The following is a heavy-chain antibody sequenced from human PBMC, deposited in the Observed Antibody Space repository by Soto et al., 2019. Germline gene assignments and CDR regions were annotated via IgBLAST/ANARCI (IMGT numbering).Heavy chain of an antibody. CDR2: ISYDGSNK. J-gene: IGHJ6*02. D-gene: IGHD4-4*01. CDR1: GFTFSSYG. Sequence: QVQLVESGGGVVQPGRSLRLSCAASGFTFSSYGMHWVRQAPGKGLEWVAVISYDGSNKYYADSVKGRFTISRDNSKNTLYLQMNSLRAEDTAVYYCAKAIRLTVTCGMDVWGQGTTVTVSS. CDR3: AKAIRLTVTCGMDV. V-gene: IGHV3-30*18.